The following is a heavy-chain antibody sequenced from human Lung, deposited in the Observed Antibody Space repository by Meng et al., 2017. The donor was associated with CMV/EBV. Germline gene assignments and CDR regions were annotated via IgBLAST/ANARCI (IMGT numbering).Heavy chain of an antibody. J-gene: IGHJ4*02. Sequence: SCAASGFTFRNYAMRWVRQAPGKGLEWVSVISGSGSRLYYADSVTGRFTISRDNSKNTLYLQMNSLRAEDRAVYYCAKTEYYDSSGYDKWGQGPLVTVSS. V-gene: IGHV3-23*01. CDR1: GFTFRNYA. CDR3: AKTEYYDSSGYDK. D-gene: IGHD3-22*01. CDR2: ISGSGSRL.